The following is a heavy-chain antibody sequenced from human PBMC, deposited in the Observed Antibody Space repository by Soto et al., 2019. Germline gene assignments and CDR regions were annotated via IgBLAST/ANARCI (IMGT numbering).Heavy chain of an antibody. V-gene: IGHV4-30-2*01. Sequence: QLQLQESGSGLVKPSQTLSLTCAVSGGSITSGGYSWSWIRQPPGKGLEWIGYLYYGGTTYSNPCLKSRVTISLDWSKNQFSLKLNSVAAADTAGYYCDRAFTSLGLFDYWGPGTLVTVSS. D-gene: IGHD3-3*02. CDR2: LYYGGTT. J-gene: IGHJ4*02. CDR1: GGSITSGGYS. CDR3: DRAFTSLGLFDY.